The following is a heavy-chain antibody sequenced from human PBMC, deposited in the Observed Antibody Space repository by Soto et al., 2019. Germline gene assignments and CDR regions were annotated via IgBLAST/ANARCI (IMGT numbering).Heavy chain of an antibody. CDR3: ARDRVYYYGSGRADYYYYGMDV. CDR1: GGSISSYY. V-gene: IGHV4-4*07. CDR2: IYTSGST. Sequence: SETLSLTCTVSGGSISSYYWSWIRQPAGKGLEWIGRIYTSGSTNYNPSLKSRVTMSVDTSKNQFPLKLSSVTAADTAVYYCARDRVYYYGSGRADYYYYGMDVWGQGTTVTVSS. D-gene: IGHD3-10*01. J-gene: IGHJ6*02.